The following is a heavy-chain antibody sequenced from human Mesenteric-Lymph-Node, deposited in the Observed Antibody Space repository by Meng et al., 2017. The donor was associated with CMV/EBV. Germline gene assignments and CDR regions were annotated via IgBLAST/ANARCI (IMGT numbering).Heavy chain of an antibody. CDR1: GFTFSSYS. V-gene: IGHV3-21*01. D-gene: IGHD5-18*01. CDR3: ARDLTHSYGPHY. CDR2: ISSSSSYI. Sequence: GESLKISCAASGFTFSSYSMNWVRQAPGKGLEWVSSISSSSSYIYYADSVKGRFTISRDNAKNSLYLQMNSLRAEDTAVYYCARDLTHSYGPHYWGQGTLVTVSS. J-gene: IGHJ4*02.